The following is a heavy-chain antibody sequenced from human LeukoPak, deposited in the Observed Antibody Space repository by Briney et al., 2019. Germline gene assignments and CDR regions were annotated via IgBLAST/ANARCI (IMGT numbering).Heavy chain of an antibody. D-gene: IGHD5-24*01. CDR2: IFYSGST. CDR3: ARGSEIFHH. V-gene: IGHV4-31*03. Sequence: PSETLSLTCSVSGVSISSGRYYWSWIRQLPGKGLEWIGHIFYSGSTYYNPSLKSRVTISVDTSKNQFSLRLSSMTAADTAVYYCARGSEIFHHWGQGTLVTVSS. J-gene: IGHJ4*02. CDR1: GVSISSGRYY.